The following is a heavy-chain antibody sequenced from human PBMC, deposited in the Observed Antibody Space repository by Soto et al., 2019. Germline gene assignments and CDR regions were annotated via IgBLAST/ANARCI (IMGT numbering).Heavy chain of an antibody. J-gene: IGHJ6*02. CDR2: IIPISETT. CDR1: GGTFSSYA. CDR3: ARSQGSSTSLEIYYYYYYGMDV. Sequence: QVQLVQSGAEAKKPGSSVKVSCKASGGTFSSYAISWVRQAHGQGLEWMGGIIPISETTDYAQKFQGRVTITADESKSTAYMELSSLRSEDTAVYYCARSQGSSTSLEIYYYYYYGMDVWGQGTTVTVSS. V-gene: IGHV1-69*01. D-gene: IGHD2-2*01.